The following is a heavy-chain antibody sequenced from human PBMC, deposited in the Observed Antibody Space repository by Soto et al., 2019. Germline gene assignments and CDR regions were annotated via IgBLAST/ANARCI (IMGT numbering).Heavy chain of an antibody. CDR3: AREYCSSNSCHSFDY. CDR1: GFTFSGSA. D-gene: IGHD2-2*01. Sequence: GGSLRLSCAASGFTFSGSAMHWVRQASGKGLEWVGRIRSKANSYATAYAASVKGRFTISRDDSKNTAYLQMNSLKTEDTAVYYCAREYCSSNSCHSFDYWGQGTLVTVSS. CDR2: IRSKANSYAT. V-gene: IGHV3-73*01. J-gene: IGHJ4*02.